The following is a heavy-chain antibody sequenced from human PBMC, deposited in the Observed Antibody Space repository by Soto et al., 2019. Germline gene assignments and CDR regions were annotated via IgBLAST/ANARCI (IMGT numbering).Heavy chain of an antibody. J-gene: IGHJ5*02. CDR1: TFSMYS. CDR3: TRDQGGSYDSWFDP. V-gene: IGHV3-21*01. Sequence: GGSLRLSCNFTFSMYSMNWVRQAPGKGLEWVASISSGSAYIKYADSVKGRFSISRDNAKNSVSLQMNSLRAEDTAIYYCTRDQGGSYDSWFDPWGRGTPVTVSS. D-gene: IGHD1-26*01. CDR2: ISSGSAYI.